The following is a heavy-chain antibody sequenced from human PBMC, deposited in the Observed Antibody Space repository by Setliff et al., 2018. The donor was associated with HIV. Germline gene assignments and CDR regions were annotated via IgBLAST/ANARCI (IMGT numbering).Heavy chain of an antibody. CDR2: VYFSGSA. D-gene: IGHD2-21*02. CDR1: GDSIISGDFF. V-gene: IGHV4-31*11. J-gene: IGHJ4*02. Sequence: SETLSLTCDVSGDSIISGDFFWSWIRQSPGKGLEWIGYVYFSGSATHNPSLKSPVSISVDTSKNQFYLTLSSVTAADTAVFYCARGRVFCDGDSCYHFDYWGQGVLVTSPQ. CDR3: ARGRVFCDGDSCYHFDY.